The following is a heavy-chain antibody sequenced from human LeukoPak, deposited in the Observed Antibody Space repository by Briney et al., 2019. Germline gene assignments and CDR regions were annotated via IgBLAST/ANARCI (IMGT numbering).Heavy chain of an antibody. Sequence: SDTLSLTCTVSGGSISNYYGCWIRQPAGRGLEWSGRFYTRGRTIYNPSLKGPVHISGDKSQDQFFLKLSSVNAPDTAVYFLARDWNWFHPWGQGTLVTVSS. J-gene: IGHJ5*02. CDR1: GGSISNYY. CDR3: ARDWNWFHP. CDR2: FYTRGRT. V-gene: IGHV4-4*07.